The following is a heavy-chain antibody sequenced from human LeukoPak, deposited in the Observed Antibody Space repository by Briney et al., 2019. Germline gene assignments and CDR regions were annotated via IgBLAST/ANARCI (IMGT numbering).Heavy chain of an antibody. J-gene: IGHJ4*02. Sequence: PSETLSLTCTVSGGSISSYYWSWIRQPPGKGLEWIGYIYYSGSTNYNPSLKSRVTISVDTSKNQFSRKLSSVTAADTAVYYCARWVYSSSWYFDYWGQGTLVTVSS. CDR3: ARWVYSSSWYFDY. CDR1: GGSISSYY. D-gene: IGHD6-6*01. V-gene: IGHV4-59*01. CDR2: IYYSGST.